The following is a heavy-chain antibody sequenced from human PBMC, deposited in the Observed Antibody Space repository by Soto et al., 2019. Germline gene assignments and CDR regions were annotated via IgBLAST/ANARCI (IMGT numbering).Heavy chain of an antibody. V-gene: IGHV4-31*03. CDR2: IYYSGST. CDR1: GGSISSGGYY. J-gene: IGHJ4*02. D-gene: IGHD3-16*02. CDR3: ARLIMITFGGVIVVGPFDY. Sequence: SETLSLTCTVSGGSISSGGYYWSWIRQHPGKGLEWIGYIYYSGSTYYNPSLKSRVTISVDTSKNQFSLKLSSVTAADTAVYYCARLIMITFGGVIVVGPFDYWAQGTLVPVSS.